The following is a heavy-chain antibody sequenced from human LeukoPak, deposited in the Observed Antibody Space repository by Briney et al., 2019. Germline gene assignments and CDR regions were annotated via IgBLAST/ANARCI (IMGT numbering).Heavy chain of an antibody. Sequence: GGSLRLSCAASGFTFSSYAMSWVRQAPGKGLEWVSAISGSGGSTYYADSVKGRFTISRDNSKNTLYLQMNGLRAEDTAVYYCARDGHYYGSGSYYTLYYFDYWGQGTLVTVSS. CDR2: ISGSGGST. CDR1: GFTFSSYA. CDR3: ARDGHYYGSGSYYTLYYFDY. D-gene: IGHD3-10*01. V-gene: IGHV3-23*01. J-gene: IGHJ4*02.